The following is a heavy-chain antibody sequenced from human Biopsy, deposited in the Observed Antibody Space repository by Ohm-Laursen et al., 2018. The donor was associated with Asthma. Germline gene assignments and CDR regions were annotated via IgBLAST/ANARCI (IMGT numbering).Heavy chain of an antibody. CDR3: AKDTEGRYDFWSGLSYNYYGMDV. D-gene: IGHD3-3*01. V-gene: IGHV3-30*18. Sequence: SLRISCAASGFTFSSYGMYWVRQAPGKGLEWVAVISYDGSNKYYADSVKGRFTISRDNSKNTLYLQMNSLRAEDTAVYYCAKDTEGRYDFWSGLSYNYYGMDVWGQGTTVTVSS. CDR1: GFTFSSYG. CDR2: ISYDGSNK. J-gene: IGHJ6*02.